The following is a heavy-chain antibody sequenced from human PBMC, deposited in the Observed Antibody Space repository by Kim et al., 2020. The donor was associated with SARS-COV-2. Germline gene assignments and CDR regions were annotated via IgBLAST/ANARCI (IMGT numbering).Heavy chain of an antibody. CDR3: ATADRQPGLYYYYGVDV. Sequence: ASVKVSCKVSGYTLTELSMHWVRQAPGKGLEWMGGFDPEDGETIYAQKFQGRVTMTEDTSTDTAYMELSSLRSEDTAVYYCATADRQPGLYYYYGVDVWGQGTTVTVSS. CDR1: GYTLTELS. V-gene: IGHV1-24*01. CDR2: FDPEDGET. J-gene: IGHJ6*02.